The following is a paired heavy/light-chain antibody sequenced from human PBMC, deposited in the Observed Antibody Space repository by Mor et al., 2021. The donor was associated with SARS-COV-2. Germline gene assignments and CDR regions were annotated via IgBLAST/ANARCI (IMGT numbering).Light chain of an antibody. Sequence: QSVLTQPPSASGTPGQRVTISCSGTSSNIGSNTVNWFQHLPGTAPKLLIYINDQRPSGVPDRFSGSKSGTSASLAISGLQSEDEADYYCAAWDDGHYVFGTGTKVTVL. CDR2: IND. CDR3: AAWDDGHYV. CDR1: SSNIGSNT. J-gene: IGLJ1*01. V-gene: IGLV1-44*01.
Heavy chain of an antibody. J-gene: IGHJ4*02. CDR2: TYYRSQWYN. D-gene: IGHD3-22*01. CDR3: ARDGGLAADYFDY. Sequence: QVQLQQSGPGLVKPSQTLSLTCVISGDSVSSNTAAWNWIRQSPSRGLEWLGRTYYRSQWYNNYAVSVKSRISINPDTFKNQFSLQLNSVTPEDTAVYYCARDGGLAADYFDYWGQGTLVTVSS. V-gene: IGHV6-1*01. CDR1: GDSVSSNTAA.